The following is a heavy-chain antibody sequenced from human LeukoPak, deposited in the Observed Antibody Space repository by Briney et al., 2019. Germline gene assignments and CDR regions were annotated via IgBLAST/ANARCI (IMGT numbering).Heavy chain of an antibody. D-gene: IGHD3-3*01. CDR2: IGSSSSYI. CDR1: GFTFSSYS. CDR3: ARDFWSGYFTFDY. V-gene: IGHV3-21*01. Sequence: KAGGSLRLSCAASGFTFSSYSMNWVRQAPGKGLEWVSSIGSSSSYIYYADSVKGRFTISRDNAKNSLYLQMNSLRAEDTAVYYCARDFWSGYFTFDYWGQGTLVTVSS. J-gene: IGHJ4*02.